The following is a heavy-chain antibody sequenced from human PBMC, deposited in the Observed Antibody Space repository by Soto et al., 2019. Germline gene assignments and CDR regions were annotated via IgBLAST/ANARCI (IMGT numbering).Heavy chain of an antibody. CDR3: ARDPIAAAGMWGNWFDP. CDR1: GFTFSSYS. Sequence: EVQLVESGGGLVKPGGSLRLSCAASGFTFSSYSMNWVRQAPGKGLEWVSSISSSSSYIYYADSVKGRFTISRDNAKNSLYLQMNSLRAEDTAVYYCARDPIAAAGMWGNWFDPWGQGTLVTVSS. V-gene: IGHV3-21*01. D-gene: IGHD6-13*01. J-gene: IGHJ5*02. CDR2: ISSSSSYI.